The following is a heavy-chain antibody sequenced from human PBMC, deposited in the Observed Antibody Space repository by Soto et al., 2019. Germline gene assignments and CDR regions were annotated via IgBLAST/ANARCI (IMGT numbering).Heavy chain of an antibody. D-gene: IGHD2-2*01. J-gene: IGHJ5*02. Sequence: SETLSLTCAVSGGSISSSNWWSWVRQPPGKGLEWIGEIYHSGSTNYNPSLKSRVTISVDKSKNQFSLKLSSVTAADTAVYYCASSSTSCCNWFDPWGQGTLVTVSS. CDR1: GGSISSSNW. CDR2: IYHSGST. V-gene: IGHV4-4*02. CDR3: ASSSTSCCNWFDP.